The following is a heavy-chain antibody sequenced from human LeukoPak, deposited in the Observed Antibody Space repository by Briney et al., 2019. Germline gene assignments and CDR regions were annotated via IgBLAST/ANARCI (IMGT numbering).Heavy chain of an antibody. CDR3: ARKDFSSGSFTY. Sequence: TGGSLRLSCAVSGFTFNIYYMSWIRQAPGKGXEXISYIGLHGYPLDYADSVKGRFTISRDNAQNSLYLDMSSLRAEDTAVYYCARKDFSSGSFTYWGQGTLVTVSS. CDR1: GFTFNIYY. CDR2: IGLHGYPL. V-gene: IGHV3-11*04. D-gene: IGHD3-22*01. J-gene: IGHJ4*02.